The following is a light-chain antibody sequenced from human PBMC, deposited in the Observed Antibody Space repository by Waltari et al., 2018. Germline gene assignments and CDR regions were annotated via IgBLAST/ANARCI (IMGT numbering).Light chain of an antibody. V-gene: IGKV1-39*01. Sequence: DIQMTQFPPSLSASVGDNITISCRASQTIDAYLNWYPQRPPKAPKLLMYTASRLQSGAPSRFSGSGSGTVFTLNVSSLQPEDFATYYCQQTYSVPYTFGQGTKVEIK. CDR2: TAS. J-gene: IGKJ2*01. CDR1: QTIDAY. CDR3: QQTYSVPYT.